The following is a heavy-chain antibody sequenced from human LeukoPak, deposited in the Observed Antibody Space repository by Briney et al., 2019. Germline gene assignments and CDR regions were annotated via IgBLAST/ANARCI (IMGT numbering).Heavy chain of an antibody. V-gene: IGHV4-38-2*01. D-gene: IGHD3-22*01. CDR1: GFSISSNYY. CDR2: IYDSGNT. Sequence: SETLSLTCAVSGFSISSNYYWGWMRQPPGRGLDWIGTIYDSGNTYYNPSLKSRVTISVDTSKNQFSLKLSSVTAADTAVYYCARSPDSPDYFDSSGYDYWGQGTLVTVSS. J-gene: IGHJ4*02. CDR3: ARSPDSPDYFDSSGYDY.